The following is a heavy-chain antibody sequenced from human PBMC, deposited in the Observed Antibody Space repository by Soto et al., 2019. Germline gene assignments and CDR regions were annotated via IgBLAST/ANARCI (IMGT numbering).Heavy chain of an antibody. J-gene: IGHJ6*02. V-gene: IGHV3-33*01. Sequence: GGSLRLSCAASGFTFSSYGMHWVRQAPGKGLEWVAVIWYDGSNKYYADSVKGRFTISRDNSKNTLYLQMNSLRAEDTAVYYCARDGQQLDKYYYYYGMDVWGQGTTVTVSS. CDR2: IWYDGSNK. CDR3: ARDGQQLDKYYYYYGMDV. D-gene: IGHD6-13*01. CDR1: GFTFSSYG.